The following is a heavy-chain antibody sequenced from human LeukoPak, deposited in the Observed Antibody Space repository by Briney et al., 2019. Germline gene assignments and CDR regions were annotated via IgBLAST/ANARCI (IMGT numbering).Heavy chain of an antibody. CDR2: INHSGST. Sequence: SETLSLTCTVSGGSISSSSYYWGWIRQPPGKGLEWIGEINHSGSTNYNPSLKSRVTISVDTSKNQFSLKLSSVTAADTAVYYCATPEEANSGGWWVYWGQGTLVTVSS. CDR3: ATPEEANSGGWWVY. V-gene: IGHV4-39*07. J-gene: IGHJ4*02. CDR1: GGSISSSSYY. D-gene: IGHD6-19*01.